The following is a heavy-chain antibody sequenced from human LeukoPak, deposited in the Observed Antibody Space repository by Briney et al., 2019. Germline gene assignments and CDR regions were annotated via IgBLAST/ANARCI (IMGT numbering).Heavy chain of an antibody. CDR1: GGSISSGSYF. V-gene: IGHV4-61*01. CDR3: ARRGSGWYEGAFDI. J-gene: IGHJ3*02. D-gene: IGHD6-19*01. CDR2: IYYSGST. Sequence: SETLSLTCTVPGGSISSGSYFWSWIRQPPGKGLEWIGYIYYSGSTNYNPSLKSRVTISVDTSKNQFSLKLSSVTAADTAVYYCARRGSGWYEGAFDIWGQGTMVTVSS.